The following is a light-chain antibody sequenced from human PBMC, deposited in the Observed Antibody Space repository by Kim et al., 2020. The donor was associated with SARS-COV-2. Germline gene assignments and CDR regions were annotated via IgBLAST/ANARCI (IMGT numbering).Light chain of an antibody. J-gene: IGLJ2*01. V-gene: IGLV3-19*01. CDR3: NSRDSNDNVV. Sequence: SSELTQDPAVSVALGQTIRITCQGDSLINYYATWYQQKPGQAPLLVMYGKNTRPSGIPDRFSGSSSGDTASLTITGTQAGDEADYYCNSRDSNDNVVFGGGTQLTVL. CDR1: SLINYY. CDR2: GKN.